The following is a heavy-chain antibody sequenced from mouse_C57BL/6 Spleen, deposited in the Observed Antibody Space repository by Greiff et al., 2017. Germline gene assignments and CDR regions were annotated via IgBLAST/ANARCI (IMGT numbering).Heavy chain of an antibody. Sequence: QVQLQQSGAELARPGASVKLSCKASGYTFTSYGISWVKQRPGQGLEWIGEIYPRSGNTYYNEKFKGKATLTADKSSSTAYMELRSLTSEDSAVYFCARVYYDFFAYWGQGTLVTVSA. V-gene: IGHV1-81*01. D-gene: IGHD2-4*01. CDR1: GYTFTSYG. J-gene: IGHJ3*01. CDR3: ARVYYDFFAY. CDR2: IYPRSGNT.